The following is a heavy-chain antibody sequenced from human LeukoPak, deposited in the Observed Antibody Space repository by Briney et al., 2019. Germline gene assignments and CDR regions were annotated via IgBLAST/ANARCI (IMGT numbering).Heavy chain of an antibody. Sequence: GASVKVSCKASGYTFTSYGISWVRQAPGQGLEWMGWISAYNGNTNYAQKLQGRVTMTTDTSTSTAYMELRSLRSDDTAVYYCARGDYGSGSYYISYFDYWGQGTLVTVSS. V-gene: IGHV1-18*01. D-gene: IGHD3-10*01. CDR2: ISAYNGNT. J-gene: IGHJ4*02. CDR1: GYTFTSYG. CDR3: ARGDYGSGSYYISYFDY.